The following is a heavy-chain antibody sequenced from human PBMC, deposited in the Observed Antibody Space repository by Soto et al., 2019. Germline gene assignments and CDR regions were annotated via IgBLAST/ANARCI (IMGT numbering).Heavy chain of an antibody. CDR3: ATTVFPPSNWFDP. Sequence: ASVKVSCKGIGYSFTSHYMHWVRQAPGQGLEWMGTIHPGGVNIAYAQKFQGRVTMTKDTSKNQFSLRLTSATAADTAVYYCATTVFPPSNWFDPWGQGTLVTVSS. CDR1: GYSFTSHY. CDR2: IHPGGVNI. D-gene: IGHD4-4*01. V-gene: IGHV1-46*01. J-gene: IGHJ5*02.